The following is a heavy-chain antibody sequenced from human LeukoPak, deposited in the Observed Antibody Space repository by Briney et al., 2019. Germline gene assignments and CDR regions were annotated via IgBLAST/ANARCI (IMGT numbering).Heavy chain of an antibody. V-gene: IGHV4-59*01. Sequence: SETLSLTCTVSGGSISSFYWSWIRQPPGKGLEYIGYISYSETTSYNPSLKSRVTVSVDTSKNQFSLKLTSVTAADTAVYYCARDKGLPQAFDIWGQGTMVTVSS. D-gene: IGHD5/OR15-5a*01. CDR1: GGSISSFY. CDR2: ISYSETT. CDR3: ARDKGLPQAFDI. J-gene: IGHJ3*02.